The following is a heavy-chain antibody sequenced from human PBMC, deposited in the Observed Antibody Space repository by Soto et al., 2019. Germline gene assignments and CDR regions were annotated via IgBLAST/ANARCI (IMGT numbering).Heavy chain of an antibody. J-gene: IGHJ5*02. Sequence: SMTRSQTCAVSGASIGSGGYSWSWIRQPPGKGLEWIGYIYHSGSTYYNPSLKSRVTISVDRSKNQFSLKLSSVTAADTAVYYCARVPDRWGQGTLVTVS. CDR2: IYHSGST. D-gene: IGHD2-2*01. CDR3: ARVPDR. CDR1: GASIGSGGYS. V-gene: IGHV4-30-2*01.